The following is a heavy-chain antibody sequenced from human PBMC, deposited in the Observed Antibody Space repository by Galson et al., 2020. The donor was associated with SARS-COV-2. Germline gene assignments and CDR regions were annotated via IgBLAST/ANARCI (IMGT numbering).Heavy chain of an antibody. J-gene: IGHJ1*01. V-gene: IGHV3-23*01. Sequence: GGSLRLSCAASGFTFSSYAMSWVRQAPGKGLEWVSAISGSGGSTYYADSVKGRFTISRDNSKNTLYLQMNSLRAEDTAVYYCAKGRSGYYHTSEYFQHWGQGTLVTVSS. D-gene: IGHD3-22*01. CDR1: GFTFSSYA. CDR2: ISGSGGST. CDR3: AKGRSGYYHTSEYFQH.